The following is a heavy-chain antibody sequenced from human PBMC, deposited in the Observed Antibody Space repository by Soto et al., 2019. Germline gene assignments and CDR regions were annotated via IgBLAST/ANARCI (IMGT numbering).Heavy chain of an antibody. CDR1: GFTFSNAW. CDR2: IKTKTEGGTT. CDR3: AAGGVARTYSGNAFYYFGMDV. J-gene: IGHJ6*02. Sequence: GGSLRLSCAASGFTFSNAWMNWVRQAPGKGLEWVGRIKTKTEGGTTDYAAPVKGRFTISRDESKSTLYLQMNSLETEDTAVYYCAAGGVARTYSGNAFYYFGMDVWGQGTTVTVSS. D-gene: IGHD5-12*01. V-gene: IGHV3-15*07.